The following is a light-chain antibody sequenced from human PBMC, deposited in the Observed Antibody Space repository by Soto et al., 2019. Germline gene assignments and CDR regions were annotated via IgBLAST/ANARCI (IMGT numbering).Light chain of an antibody. J-gene: IGKJ5*01. V-gene: IGKV1-12*01. CDR3: QQAKSFPIT. Sequence: DIQVTQSPPSMAAYVGDRVTITCRASQDIGNWMTWYQQKPGKAPKLLIYSASTLVRGVPSRFSGSGSGTEFTLTISGLQPEDTLTYYFQQAKSFPITFGQGTRLDIK. CDR2: SAS. CDR1: QDIGNW.